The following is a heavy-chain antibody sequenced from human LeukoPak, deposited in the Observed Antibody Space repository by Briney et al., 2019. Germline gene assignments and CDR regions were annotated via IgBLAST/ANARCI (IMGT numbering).Heavy chain of an antibody. D-gene: IGHD3-9*01. Sequence: ASVKVSCKAFGYTFTSYGISRVRQAPGQGLEWMGWISAYNGNTNYAQKLQGRVTMTTDTSTSTAYMELRSLRSDDTAVYYCARYLGRYFDWFTAYYYGMDVWGQGTTVTVSS. J-gene: IGHJ6*02. CDR3: ARYLGRYFDWFTAYYYGMDV. CDR2: ISAYNGNT. CDR1: GYTFTSYG. V-gene: IGHV1-18*01.